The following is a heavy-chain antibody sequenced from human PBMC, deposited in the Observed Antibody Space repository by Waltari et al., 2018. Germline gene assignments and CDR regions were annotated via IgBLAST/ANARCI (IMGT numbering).Heavy chain of an antibody. CDR1: GGNFNSYK. V-gene: IGHV1-69*13. CDR3: VVTDALVAYDF. D-gene: IGHD2-21*02. CDR2: VVPIFSKT. J-gene: IGHJ4*02. Sequence: QVQLVQSGAEVKKPGSSVQVSCKASGGNFNSYKLNWGRQAPGQGLEWMGGVVPIFSKTHYAQRFQGRVTITADESASTVLMELTGLGSDDTALYFCVVTDALVAYDFWGQGTLVTVSS.